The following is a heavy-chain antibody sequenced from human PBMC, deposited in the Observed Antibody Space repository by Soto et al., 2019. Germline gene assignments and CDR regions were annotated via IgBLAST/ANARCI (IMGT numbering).Heavy chain of an antibody. V-gene: IGHV4-34*01. J-gene: IGHJ4*02. Sequence: SETLSLTCAVYGGSFIAYYWSWIRQPPGKGLEWSGEINHSGGTSYNPSLKSRVTISVDTSKSQFSLKLTSVTAADRAVYYCARGSVDTVESSVFYDSWGKGPPVPV. CDR3: ARGSVDTVESSVFYDS. CDR2: INHSGGT. D-gene: IGHD3-22*01. CDR1: GGSFIAYY.